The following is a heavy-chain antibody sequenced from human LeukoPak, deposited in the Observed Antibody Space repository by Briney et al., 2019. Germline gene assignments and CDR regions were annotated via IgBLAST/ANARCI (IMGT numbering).Heavy chain of an antibody. D-gene: IGHD2-2*01. Sequence: GGSLRLSCAASGFTFSSYSMNWVRQAPGKGLECVSSISSGSSYTYYADSVKGRFTISRDNAKNLLYLQMNSLSAEDTAVYYCARKGDLGYCSSTSCYNWFDPWGQGTLVTVSS. CDR2: ISSGSSYT. J-gene: IGHJ5*02. V-gene: IGHV3-21*01. CDR3: ARKGDLGYCSSTSCYNWFDP. CDR1: GFTFSSYS.